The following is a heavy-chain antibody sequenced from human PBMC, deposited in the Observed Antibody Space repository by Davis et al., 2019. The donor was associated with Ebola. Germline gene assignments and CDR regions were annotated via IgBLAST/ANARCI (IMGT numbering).Heavy chain of an antibody. D-gene: IGHD6-6*01. CDR1: GFIFSDYY. Sequence: GGSLRLSCAASGFIFSDYYMSWTRQAPGKGLEWVSYISSSGSTIYYAYAVKGRFTIPRDNAKNSLYLQMNSLRAEDTAVYYCARGAGQLVLYYYYGMDVWGQGTTVTVSS. V-gene: IGHV3-11*01. CDR3: ARGAGQLVLYYYYGMDV. CDR2: ISSSGSTI. J-gene: IGHJ6*02.